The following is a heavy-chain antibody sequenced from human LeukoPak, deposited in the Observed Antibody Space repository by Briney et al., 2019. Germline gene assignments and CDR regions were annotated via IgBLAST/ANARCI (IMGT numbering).Heavy chain of an antibody. CDR2: IYYSAST. Sequence: KSSETLSLTCTVSGGSISSYYWSWIRQPPGKGLEWIGYIYYSASTNYNPSLKSRVTISVDTSKNQFSLKLSSVTAADTAVYYCASSPTTCYDFWSGFLRVVDAFDIWGQGTMVTVSS. CDR3: ASSPTTCYDFWSGFLRVVDAFDI. CDR1: GGSISSYY. V-gene: IGHV4-59*08. D-gene: IGHD3-3*01. J-gene: IGHJ3*02.